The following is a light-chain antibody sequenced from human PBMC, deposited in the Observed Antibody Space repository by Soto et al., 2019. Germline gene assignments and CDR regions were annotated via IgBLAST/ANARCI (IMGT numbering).Light chain of an antibody. Sequence: DIVMTQSPDSLALSLGERATINCKSSQSVLYSSTGRNYLVWYQQKAGQPPKLLIYWASTRESGVPDRFSSSGSGTDFTLTISNLQAEDVAVYYCQQHHSTPLTFGQGARLEIK. J-gene: IGKJ5*01. CDR3: QQHHSTPLT. CDR1: QSVLYSSTGRNY. V-gene: IGKV4-1*01. CDR2: WAS.